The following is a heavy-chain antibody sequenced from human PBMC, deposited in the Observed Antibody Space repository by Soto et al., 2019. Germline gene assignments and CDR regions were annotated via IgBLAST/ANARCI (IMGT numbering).Heavy chain of an antibody. J-gene: IGHJ4*02. CDR2: VSNRNGVT. Sequence: DSVKVSCKTSGYTFNNYDFSWVRQAPGQGLEWMGWVSNRNGVTNYAEKFRDRVTMTTDRSTNTVYMELRGLRSDDTAVYFCARERLTTAWYGFDHWGLG. CDR3: ARERLTTAWYGFDH. CDR1: GYTFNNYD. D-gene: IGHD3-22*01. V-gene: IGHV1-18*04.